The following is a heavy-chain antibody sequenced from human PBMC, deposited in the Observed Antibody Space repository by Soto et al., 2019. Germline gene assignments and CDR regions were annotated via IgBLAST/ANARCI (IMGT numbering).Heavy chain of an antibody. J-gene: IGHJ5*02. CDR3: ASVKSWAVSP. D-gene: IGHD3-10*01. CDR2: IKQSGSDR. CDR1: GFTFSSYW. Sequence: EVQLVESGGGLVQPGGSLGLSCAASGFTFSSYWMSWVRLAPGKGLEWVAHIKQSGSDRYYVDSVRGRFTISRDNAKNSLSLQMNSPRVGDTAMYCWASVKSWAVSPWGQGTLVTVCS. V-gene: IGHV3-7*01.